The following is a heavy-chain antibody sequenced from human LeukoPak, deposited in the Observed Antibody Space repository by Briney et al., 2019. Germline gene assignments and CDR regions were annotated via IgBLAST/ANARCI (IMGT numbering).Heavy chain of an antibody. CDR2: IYSGGST. CDR3: AGDLIVFYGSGIYAGAFDI. J-gene: IGHJ3*02. D-gene: IGHD3-10*01. V-gene: IGHV3-53*01. Sequence: PGGSLRLSCAASGFTVSSNYMSWVRQAPGKGLEWVSGIYSGGSTYYADSVKGRFTISRDNSKNTLYLQMNSLRAEDTAVYYCAGDLIVFYGSGIYAGAFDIWGQGTMVTVSS. CDR1: GFTVSSNY.